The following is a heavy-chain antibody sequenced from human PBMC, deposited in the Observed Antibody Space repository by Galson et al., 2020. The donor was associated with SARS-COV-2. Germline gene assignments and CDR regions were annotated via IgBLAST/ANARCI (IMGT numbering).Heavy chain of an antibody. V-gene: IGHV4-39*01. CDR3: AGQTIAPRRDYFYVMDG. CDR1: GNSVTRSNNY. CDR2: VYYSENT. J-gene: IGHJ6*02. D-gene: IGHD2-15*01. Sequence: SATLSLTHTVSGNSVTRSNNYWGWIRQSTGQGLEWIGSVYYSENTYYNPSHNRRVTILVDTSKYQVSLTLSSLTAAGTAVYDCAGQTIAPRRDYFYVMDGCDRVTTVTV.